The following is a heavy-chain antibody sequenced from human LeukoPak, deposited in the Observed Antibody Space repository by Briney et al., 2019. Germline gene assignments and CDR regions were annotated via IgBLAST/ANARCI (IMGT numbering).Heavy chain of an antibody. Sequence: GGSLRLSCAVSGFTFSRYSMNWVRQAPGKGLEWVSSISNIGTSIYYADSVKGRFTISRDNAKNSLYLQMNSLRAEDTAVYYCAKDLIVWGQGTLVTVSS. CDR2: ISNIGTSI. J-gene: IGHJ4*02. CDR3: AKDLIV. CDR1: GFTFSRYS. V-gene: IGHV3-21*01. D-gene: IGHD3-16*02.